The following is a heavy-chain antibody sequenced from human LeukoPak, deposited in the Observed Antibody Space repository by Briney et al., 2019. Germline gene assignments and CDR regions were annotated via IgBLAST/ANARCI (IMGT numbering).Heavy chain of an antibody. CDR2: IYSGGST. CDR1: GFTVSSNY. J-gene: IGHJ3*02. V-gene: IGHV3-66*01. Sequence: GGSLRLSCAASGFTVSSNYMSWVRQAPGKGLEWVSVIYSGGSTYYADSVKGRFTISRDNSKNTLYLQMNSLRAEDTAVYYCARVYSSGWDDAFDIWGQGTMVTVSS. D-gene: IGHD6-19*01. CDR3: ARVYSSGWDDAFDI.